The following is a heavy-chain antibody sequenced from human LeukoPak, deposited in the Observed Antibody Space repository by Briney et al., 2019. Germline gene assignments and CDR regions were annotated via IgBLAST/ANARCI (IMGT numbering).Heavy chain of an antibody. J-gene: IGHJ3*02. V-gene: IGHV4-31*03. CDR2: IYYSGST. D-gene: IGHD4-17*01. CDR1: GGSISSGGYY. Sequence: SETLSLTCTVSGGSISSGGYYWSWIRQHPGKGLEWIGYIYYSGSTYYNPSLKSRVTIPVDTSKNQFSLKLSSVTAADTAVYYCARTDYAAAFDIWAKGQWSPSLQ. CDR3: ARTDYAAAFDI.